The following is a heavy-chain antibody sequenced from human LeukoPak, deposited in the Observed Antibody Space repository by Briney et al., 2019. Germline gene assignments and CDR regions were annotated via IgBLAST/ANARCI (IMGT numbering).Heavy chain of an antibody. D-gene: IGHD2-2*02. V-gene: IGHV4-34*01. CDR2: INHSGST. CDR3: ARQYQLLYGIVY. J-gene: IGHJ4*02. Sequence: KPSETLSLTCAVYGGSFSGYYWSWIRQPPGKGLEWIGEINHSGSTNYNPSLKSRVTISVDTSKNQFSLKLSSVTAADTAVYYCARQYQLLYGIVYWGQGTLVTVSS. CDR1: GGSFSGYY.